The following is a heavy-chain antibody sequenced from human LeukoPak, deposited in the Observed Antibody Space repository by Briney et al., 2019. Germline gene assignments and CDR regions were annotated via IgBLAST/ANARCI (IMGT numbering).Heavy chain of an antibody. CDR3: AKSYPTVGRVFDY. V-gene: IGHV3-30*18. Sequence: PGRSLRLSCAASGFTFSSYGMHWVRQAPGKGLEWVAVISYDGSNKYYADSVKGRFTISRDNSKNTLYLQMNSLRAEDTAVYYCAKSYPTVGRVFDYWGQGTLVTVSS. J-gene: IGHJ4*02. CDR1: GFTFSSYG. CDR2: ISYDGSNK. D-gene: IGHD1-26*01.